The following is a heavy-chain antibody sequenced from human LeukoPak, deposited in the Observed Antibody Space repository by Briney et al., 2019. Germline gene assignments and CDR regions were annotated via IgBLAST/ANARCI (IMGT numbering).Heavy chain of an antibody. Sequence: PSETLSLTCTVSGGSISSFYWSWIRQPAGKGLEWIGRIYGSGTTNYNPSLKGRVTMSGDTSKNQFSLKLSSVTAADTAVYYCARGPTRYSYDNWGQGTLVTVSS. CDR1: GGSISSFY. CDR2: IYGSGTT. CDR3: ARGPTRYSYDN. D-gene: IGHD1-26*01. J-gene: IGHJ4*02. V-gene: IGHV4-4*07.